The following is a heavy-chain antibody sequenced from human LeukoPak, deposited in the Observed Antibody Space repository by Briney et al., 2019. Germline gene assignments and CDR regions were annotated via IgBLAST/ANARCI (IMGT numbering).Heavy chain of an antibody. CDR3: ARGRYDFWSKYYYGMDV. CDR1: GFTFSSYA. J-gene: IGHJ6*02. D-gene: IGHD3-3*01. V-gene: IGHV3-30-3*01. Sequence: GRSLRLSCAASGFTFSSYAMHWVRQAPGKGLEWGAVILYDGSNKYYADSVKGRFTISRDNSKNTLYLQMNSLRAEDTAVYYCARGRYDFWSKYYYGMDVWGQGTTVTVSS. CDR2: ILYDGSNK.